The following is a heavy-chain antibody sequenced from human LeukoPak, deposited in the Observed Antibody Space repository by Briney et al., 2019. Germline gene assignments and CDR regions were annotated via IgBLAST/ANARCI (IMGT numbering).Heavy chain of an antibody. CDR3: ASSHYYGSGIGWVDP. V-gene: IGHV3-64*01. J-gene: IGHJ5*02. Sequence: PGGSLRLSCAVSGFTFSSYAMHRVRQAPGKGLEYVSAICSNGGSKYYANSVKGRFTISRDNSKNKLYLQMGSLRAEVMAVYYCASSHYYGSGIGWVDPWGQGTLVTVSS. CDR2: ICSNGGSK. CDR1: GFTFSSYA. D-gene: IGHD3-10*01.